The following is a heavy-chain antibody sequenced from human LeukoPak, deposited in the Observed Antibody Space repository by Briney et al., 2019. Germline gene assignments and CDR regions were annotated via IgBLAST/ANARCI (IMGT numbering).Heavy chain of an antibody. Sequence: SETLSLTCAVSGGSISSSNWWSWIRQPPGKGLEWIGEIYHSGSTNYNPSLKSRVTISVDTSKNQFSLKLSSVTAADTAVYYCAREMGYSYGFPNWYFDLWGRGTLVTVSS. V-gene: IGHV4-4*02. CDR3: AREMGYSYGFPNWYFDL. CDR1: GGSISSSNW. D-gene: IGHD5-18*01. CDR2: IYHSGST. J-gene: IGHJ2*01.